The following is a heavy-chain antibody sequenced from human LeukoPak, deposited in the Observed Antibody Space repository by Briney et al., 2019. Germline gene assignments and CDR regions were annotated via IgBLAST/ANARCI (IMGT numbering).Heavy chain of an antibody. CDR1: GGSFSGYY. V-gene: IGHV4-34*01. J-gene: IGHJ4*02. D-gene: IGHD3-22*01. CDR3: ARPHRYYDSSGYYEFDY. Sequence: SETLSLTCAVYGGSFSGYYWSWIRQPPGKGLEWIGEINHSGSTNYNPSLKSRVTISVDTSKNQFSLKLSSVTAADTAVYYCARPHRYYDSSGYYEFDYWGQGTLVTVSS. CDR2: INHSGST.